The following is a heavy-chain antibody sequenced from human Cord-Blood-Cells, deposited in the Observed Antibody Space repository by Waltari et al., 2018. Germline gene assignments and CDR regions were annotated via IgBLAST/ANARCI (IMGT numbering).Heavy chain of an antibody. J-gene: IGHJ4*02. CDR3: VAPNGSGSYDY. D-gene: IGHD3-10*01. CDR1: GFTFSSYA. Sequence: QVQLVESGGGVVKPGRSLRLSCSASGFTFSSYAMHWVRQAPGTGLAGVAVISYDGSKEYDADSVKGRFTISRDNCKNTLYQQMNSLRAEDTAVYYCVAPNGSGSYDYWGQGTLVTVSS. V-gene: IGHV3-30-3*01. CDR2: ISYDGSKE.